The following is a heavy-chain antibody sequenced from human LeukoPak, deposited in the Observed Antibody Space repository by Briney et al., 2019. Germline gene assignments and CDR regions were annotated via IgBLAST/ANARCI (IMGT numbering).Heavy chain of an antibody. CDR1: GYTFNTYG. CDR2: IRASSGDT. Sequence: ASVKVSRKASGYTFNTYGISWVRHAPGQGLEWMGGIRASSGDTNYAQKLQGRVTRTTDTSTNTAYMELRSLTSDDTAIYYCARDDGIGSWSYSFDYWGQGTLVTVSS. CDR3: ARDDGIGSWSYSFDY. V-gene: IGHV1-18*01. J-gene: IGHJ4*02. D-gene: IGHD3-10*01.